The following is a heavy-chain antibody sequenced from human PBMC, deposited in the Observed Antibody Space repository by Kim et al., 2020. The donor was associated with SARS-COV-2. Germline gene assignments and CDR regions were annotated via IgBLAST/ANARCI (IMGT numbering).Heavy chain of an antibody. J-gene: IGHJ6*02. CDR2: ISWNSGRI. V-gene: IGHV3-9*01. Sequence: GGSLRLSCAASGFTFGDYAMYWVRQAPGKGLEWVSGISWNSGRIDYADSVKGRFTISRDNAKNSLHLQMNSLRTEDTALYYCAKDRRLTKGYSSGWYYSYGMDVWGQGTTVTVSS. CDR1: GFTFGDYA. D-gene: IGHD6-19*01. CDR3: AKDRRLTKGYSSGWYYSYGMDV.